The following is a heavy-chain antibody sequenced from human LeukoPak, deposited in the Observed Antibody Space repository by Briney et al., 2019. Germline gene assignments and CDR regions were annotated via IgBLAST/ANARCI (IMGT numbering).Heavy chain of an antibody. Sequence: SETLSLTCAVYGGSFSGYYWSWIRQPPGKGLEWIGEINHSGSTNYNPSLKSRVTISVDTSKNQFSLKLSSVTAADTAVYYCASAPGRYSYGHLADYWGQGTLVTVSS. D-gene: IGHD5-18*01. CDR1: GGSFSGYY. V-gene: IGHV4-34*01. CDR2: INHSGST. CDR3: ASAPGRYSYGHLADY. J-gene: IGHJ4*02.